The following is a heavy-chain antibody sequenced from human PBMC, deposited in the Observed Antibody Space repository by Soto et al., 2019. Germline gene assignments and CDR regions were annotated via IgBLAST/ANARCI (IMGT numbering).Heavy chain of an antibody. CDR3: ATPACAATWCSPSHNLDP. CDR2: INPLSGIS. V-gene: IGHV1-69*09. Sequence: QVQLVQSGAEVKKPESSVKVSCKTSGGTFVRHVISWVRQAPGQGPEWMGKINPLSGISNYAQKFQDRVTFTADTDSSTADMELSSLRSDDTAVYYCATPACAATWCSPSHNLDPWGQGTLVTVSS. J-gene: IGHJ5*02. D-gene: IGHD2-2*01. CDR1: GGTFVRHV.